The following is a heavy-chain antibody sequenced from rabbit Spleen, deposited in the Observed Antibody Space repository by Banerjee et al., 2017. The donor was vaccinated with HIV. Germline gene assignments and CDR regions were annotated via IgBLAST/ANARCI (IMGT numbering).Heavy chain of an antibody. CDR3: ARDTSSSFSSYGMDL. J-gene: IGHJ6*01. Sequence: QERLVESGGGLVKPEGSLTLTCKASGVSFSDKDVMCWVRQAPGKGLEWIACIDTGSSGFTYFASWAKGRFTISKTSSTTVTLQMTSLTAADTATYFCARDTSSSFSSYGMDLWGQGTLVTVS. CDR2: IDTGSSGFT. D-gene: IGHD1-1*01. CDR1: GVSFSDKDV. V-gene: IGHV1S45*01.